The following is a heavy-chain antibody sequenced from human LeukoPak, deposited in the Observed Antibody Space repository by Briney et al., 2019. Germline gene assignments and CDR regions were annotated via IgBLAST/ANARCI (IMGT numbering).Heavy chain of an antibody. Sequence: GGSLRLSCAASGFTFRSYWMGWVRQAPGMGLEWVAHIKQDGSEEYYVDSVKGRFTISRDNAKNSLYLQMNSLRAEDTAVYYCARDARALYYYGSGSADAFDIWGQGTMVTVSS. CDR1: GFTFRSYW. V-gene: IGHV3-7*01. J-gene: IGHJ3*02. CDR2: IKQDGSEE. CDR3: ARDARALYYYGSGSADAFDI. D-gene: IGHD3-10*01.